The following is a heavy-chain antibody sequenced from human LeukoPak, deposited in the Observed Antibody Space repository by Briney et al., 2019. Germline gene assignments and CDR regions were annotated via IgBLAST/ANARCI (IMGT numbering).Heavy chain of an antibody. V-gene: IGHV4-59*08. D-gene: IGHD6-13*01. Sequence: SETLSLTCTVSGGSISSYYWSWIRQPPGKGLEWIGYIYYSGSTNYNPSLKSRVTISVDTSKNQFSLKLSSVTAADTAVYYCARLLGSGWYYFDYWGQGTLVTVSS. CDR2: IYYSGST. J-gene: IGHJ4*02. CDR3: ARLLGSGWYYFDY. CDR1: GGSISSYY.